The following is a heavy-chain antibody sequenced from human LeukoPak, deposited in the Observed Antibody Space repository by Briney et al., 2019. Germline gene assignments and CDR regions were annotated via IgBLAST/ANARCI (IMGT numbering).Heavy chain of an antibody. CDR2: IYYSGST. D-gene: IGHD3-22*01. J-gene: IGHJ6*03. CDR1: GGSIRSYY. Sequence: PSETLSLTCTVSGGSIRSYYWNWIRQPPGQGLEWIGYIYYSGSTNYKSSLKSRVTISVDMSKNQFSLNLTSVTAADTAVYYCARGEGLGYYDPRGFWGWNYMDVWGKGTTVTISS. V-gene: IGHV4-59*01. CDR3: ARGEGLGYYDPRGFWGWNYMDV.